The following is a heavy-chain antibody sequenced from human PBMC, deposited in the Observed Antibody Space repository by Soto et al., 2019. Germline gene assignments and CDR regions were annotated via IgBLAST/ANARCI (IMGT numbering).Heavy chain of an antibody. J-gene: IGHJ5*02. CDR3: AAFDPGPMGFDP. Sequence: GASVKVSCKASGFPFSSSAAQWVRQARGKRLEWIGKIVVGSGNTNYAQKFQERVTITRDMSTSTAYMELSSLRSEDTAFYYCAAFDPGPMGFDPWGQGTLVTVSS. D-gene: IGHD3-9*01. CDR2: IVVGSGNT. CDR1: GFPFSSSA. V-gene: IGHV1-58*01.